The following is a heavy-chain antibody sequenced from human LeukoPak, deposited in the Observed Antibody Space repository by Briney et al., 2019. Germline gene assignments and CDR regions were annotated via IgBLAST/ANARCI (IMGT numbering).Heavy chain of an antibody. CDR3: ARDPYSSGWYDY. Sequence: ASVKVSCKASGYTFTGYYMHWVRQAPGQGLEWTGWINPNSGGTNYAQKFQGRVTMTRDTSISTAYMELSRLRSDDTAVYYCARDPYSSGWYDYWGQGTLVTVSS. J-gene: IGHJ4*02. D-gene: IGHD6-19*01. CDR1: GYTFTGYY. V-gene: IGHV1-2*02. CDR2: INPNSGGT.